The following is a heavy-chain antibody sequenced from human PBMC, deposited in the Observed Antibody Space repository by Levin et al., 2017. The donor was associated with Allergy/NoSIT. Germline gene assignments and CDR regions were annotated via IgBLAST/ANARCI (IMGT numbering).Heavy chain of an antibody. CDR2: ISGGGART. CDR3: AKDQDTSGIYYFDY. J-gene: IGHJ4*02. CDR1: GFTFSSYA. D-gene: IGHD3-22*01. Sequence: GESLKISCAASGFTFSSYAMSWVRQAPGKGLEWVSGISGGGARTNYADSVKGRFTISRDYSKNTLHLQMNSLRVEDTAVYYCAKDQDTSGIYYFDYWGQGTLVTVSS. V-gene: IGHV3-23*01.